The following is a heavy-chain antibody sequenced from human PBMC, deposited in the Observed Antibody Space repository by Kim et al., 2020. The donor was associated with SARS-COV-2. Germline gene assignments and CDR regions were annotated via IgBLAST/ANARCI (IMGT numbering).Heavy chain of an antibody. Sequence: GGSLRLSCAASGFTFSSYGMHWVRQAPGKGLEWVAVIWYDGSNKYYADSVKGRFTISRDNSKNTLYLQMNSLRAEDTAVYYCASEEGQQWLVGDYYGMDVWGQGTTVTVS. CDR1: GFTFSSYG. J-gene: IGHJ6*02. CDR2: IWYDGSNK. V-gene: IGHV3-33*01. CDR3: ASEEGQQWLVGDYYGMDV. D-gene: IGHD6-19*01.